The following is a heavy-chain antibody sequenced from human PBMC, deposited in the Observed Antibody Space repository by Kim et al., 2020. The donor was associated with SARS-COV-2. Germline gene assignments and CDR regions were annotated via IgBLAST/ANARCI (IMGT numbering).Heavy chain of an antibody. V-gene: IGHV4-59*01. CDR2: IYYSGST. Sequence: SETLSLTCTVSGGSISSYYWSWIRQPPGKGLEWIGYIYYSGSTNYNPSLKSRVTISVDTSKNQFSLKLSSVTAADTAVYYCARDMYYDSSGYRFHYYYGMDVWGQETTVTVSS. CDR3: ARDMYYDSSGYRFHYYYGMDV. J-gene: IGHJ6*02. CDR1: GGSISSYY. D-gene: IGHD3-22*01.